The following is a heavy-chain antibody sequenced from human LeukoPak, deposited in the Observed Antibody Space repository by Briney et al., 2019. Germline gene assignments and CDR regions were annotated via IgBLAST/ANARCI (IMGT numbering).Heavy chain of an antibody. D-gene: IGHD6-6*01. CDR1: GYTFTGYY. J-gene: IGHJ3*02. CDR3: AREFEYSSSKGAFDI. V-gene: IGHV1-2*02. CDR2: INPNSGGT. Sequence: ASVKVSCEASGYTFTGYYMHWVRQAPGQGLEWMGWINPNSGGTNYAQKFQGRVTMTRDTSISTAYMELSRLRSDDTVVYYCAREFEYSSSKGAFDIWGQGTMVTVSS.